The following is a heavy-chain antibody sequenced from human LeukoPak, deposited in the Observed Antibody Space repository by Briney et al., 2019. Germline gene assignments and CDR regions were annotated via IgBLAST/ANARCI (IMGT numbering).Heavy chain of an antibody. J-gene: IGHJ4*02. CDR1: GGSISSGSYY. CDR3: AREKRDGYNYFDY. Sequence: SETLSLTCTVSGGSISSGSYYWSWIRQPAGKGLEWIGRIYTSGSTNYNPSLKSRVTISVDTSKNQFSLKLSSMTAADTAVYYCAREKRDGYNYFDYWGQGTLVTVSS. V-gene: IGHV4-61*02. CDR2: IYTSGST. D-gene: IGHD5-24*01.